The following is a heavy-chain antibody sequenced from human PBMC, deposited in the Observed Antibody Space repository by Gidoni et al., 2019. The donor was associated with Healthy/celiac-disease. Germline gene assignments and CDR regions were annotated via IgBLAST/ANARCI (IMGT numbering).Heavy chain of an antibody. CDR1: GFTFSSYW. CDR2: IKQDGSEK. CDR3: ARDGLERPLSFDY. J-gene: IGHJ4*02. D-gene: IGHD1-1*01. V-gene: IGHV3-7*01. Sequence: EVQLVESGGGLVQPGGSLRLSCAASGFTFSSYWMSWVRQAPGKGLEWVANIKQDGSEKYYVDSVKGRFTISRDNAKNSLYLQMNSLRAEDTAVYYCARDGLERPLSFDYWGQGTLVTVSS.